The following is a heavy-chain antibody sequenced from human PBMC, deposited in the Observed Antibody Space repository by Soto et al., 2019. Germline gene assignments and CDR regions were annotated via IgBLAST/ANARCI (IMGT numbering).Heavy chain of an antibody. CDR2: IIPVLGVA. J-gene: IGHJ4*02. CDR3: ASLRSGGSTDLDY. Sequence: SGKVSCKVSGGTLRKYTITWVRQAPGQGLEWMGRIIPVLGVAEYAQEFQGRVTISADTPTNTAYMELSSLKSEDTALYYCASLRSGGSTDLDYWGQGNPVTVSS. D-gene: IGHD2-15*01. V-gene: IGHV1-69*02. CDR1: GGTLRKYT.